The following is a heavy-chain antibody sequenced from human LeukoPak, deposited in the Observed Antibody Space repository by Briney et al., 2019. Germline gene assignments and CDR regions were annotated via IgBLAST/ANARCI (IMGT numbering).Heavy chain of an antibody. CDR3: ARGGYSYGTPMAAFDI. V-gene: IGHV3-30*04. D-gene: IGHD5-18*01. CDR2: ISYDGSNK. Sequence: GGSLRLSCAASGFTFSSYAMHWVRQAPGKGLEWVAVISYDGSNKYYADSVKGRFTISRDNSKNTLYLQMNSLRAEDTAVYYCARGGYSYGTPMAAFDIWGQGTMVTVSS. CDR1: GFTFSSYA. J-gene: IGHJ3*02.